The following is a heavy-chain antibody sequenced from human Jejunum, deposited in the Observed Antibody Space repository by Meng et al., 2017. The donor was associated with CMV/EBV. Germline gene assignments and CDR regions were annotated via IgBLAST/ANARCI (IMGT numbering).Heavy chain of an antibody. CDR2: TYSGGST. V-gene: IGHV3-66*02. J-gene: IGHJ4*02. Sequence: SCAASGFTVSSNYMSWVRQAPGKELEWVSVTYSGGSTYYADSVKGRFTISRDNSKNTLYLQMNSLRAEDTAVYYCARGDVYFDYWGQGTLVTVSS. CDR1: GFTVSSNY. CDR3: ARGDVYFDY.